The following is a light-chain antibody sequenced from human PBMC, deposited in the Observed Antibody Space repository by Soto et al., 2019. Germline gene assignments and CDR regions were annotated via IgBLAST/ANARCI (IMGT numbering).Light chain of an antibody. J-gene: IGKJ4*01. CDR1: ESISSSY. CDR2: STS. Sequence: EIVLTQSPGALSLSPGEGATLSCSASESISSSYLAWYQQRRGQAPRLLVYSTSTRAAGISPRFSGSGAGRDFTLAISRLEPEDSAIYYCQQYGASPPATFGGGTSVEI. CDR3: QQYGASPPAT. V-gene: IGKV3-20*01.